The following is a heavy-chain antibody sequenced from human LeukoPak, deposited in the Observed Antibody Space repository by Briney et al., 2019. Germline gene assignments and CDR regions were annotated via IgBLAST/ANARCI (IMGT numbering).Heavy chain of an antibody. Sequence: SVKVSCKASGGTFSSYAISWVRQAPGQGLEWMGGIIPIFGTANYAQKFQGRVTITADESTSTAYMELSSLRSEDTAVYYCARGPPPRHLTHLRGYSGYDLGYWGQGTLVTVSS. J-gene: IGHJ4*02. CDR1: GGTFSSYA. CDR3: ARGPPPRHLTHLRGYSGYDLGY. D-gene: IGHD5-12*01. V-gene: IGHV1-69*13. CDR2: IIPIFGTA.